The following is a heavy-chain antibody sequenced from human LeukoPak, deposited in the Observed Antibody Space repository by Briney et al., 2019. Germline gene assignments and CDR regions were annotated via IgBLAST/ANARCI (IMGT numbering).Heavy chain of an antibody. CDR3: ARPRITTGYMDG. V-gene: IGHV3-53*01. D-gene: IGHD1-1*01. Sequence: GGSLRLSCVDSAFSVSSNYMTWVRQAPGKGLESVSLIYSGGSAYYADSVKGRFTISRDNSKNTLYLQMNSLRVEDTAIYYCARPRITTGYMDGWGKGTTVTVS. CDR1: AFSVSSNY. CDR2: IYSGGSA. J-gene: IGHJ6*03.